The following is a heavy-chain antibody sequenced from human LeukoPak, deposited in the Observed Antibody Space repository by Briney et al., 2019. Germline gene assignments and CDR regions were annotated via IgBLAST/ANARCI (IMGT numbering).Heavy chain of an antibody. CDR2: INHSGNT. CDR1: GGSFSGYY. J-gene: IGHJ5*02. Sequence: SETLSLTCAVYGGSFSGYYWSWIRQPPGKGLEWIGEINHSGNTNYNPSLKSRVTISVDTSKNQFSLKLSSVTAADTAVYYCARKGLLWFGELLKGNWFDPWGQGTLVTVSS. D-gene: IGHD3-10*01. V-gene: IGHV4-34*01. CDR3: ARKGLLWFGELLKGNWFDP.